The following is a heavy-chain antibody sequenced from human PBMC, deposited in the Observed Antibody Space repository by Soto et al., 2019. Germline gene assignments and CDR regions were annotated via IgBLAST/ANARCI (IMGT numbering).Heavy chain of an antibody. V-gene: IGHV3-23*01. Sequence: HPGGSLRLSCAASGFTFSSYAMSWVRQAPGKGLEWVSAISGSGGSTYYADSVKGRFTISRDNSKNTLYLQMNSLRAEDTAVYYCAKDLNIVAFSPLDYWGQGTLVTVSS. D-gene: IGHD5-12*01. CDR3: AKDLNIVAFSPLDY. CDR1: GFTFSSYA. J-gene: IGHJ4*02. CDR2: ISGSGGST.